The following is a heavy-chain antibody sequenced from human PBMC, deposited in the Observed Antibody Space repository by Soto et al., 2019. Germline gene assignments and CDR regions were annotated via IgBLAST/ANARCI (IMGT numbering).Heavy chain of an antibody. CDR1: GYTFSAYT. V-gene: IGHV1-3*01. J-gene: IGHJ4*02. Sequence: ASVKVSCKASGYTFSAYTMHWVRQAPGQRLEWMGWINAGNGNTKYSQKFQGRVTITRDTSATTAYMELSSLRSEDTAVYYCARSNSSTFHYWGQRTLVTVSS. CDR3: ARSNSSTFHY. CDR2: INAGNGNT. D-gene: IGHD6-6*01.